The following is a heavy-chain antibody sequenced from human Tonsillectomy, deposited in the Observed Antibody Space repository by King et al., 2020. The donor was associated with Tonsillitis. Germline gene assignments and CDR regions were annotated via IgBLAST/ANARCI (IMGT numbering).Heavy chain of an antibody. V-gene: IGHV3-53*01. J-gene: IGHJ4*02. D-gene: IGHD3-3*01. CDR3: ARSAYDFWSGFTFDF. CDR1: GFTVSSNY. CDR2: ISSGGST. Sequence: VQLVESGGGLMQPGGSLRLSCAASGFTVSSNYMSWVRQAPGKGLEWVSVISSGGSTFYFESVKGRFTISRDISKNTLYLHMNSLRAEDTAVYYCARSAYDFWSGFTFDFWGQGTLVTVSS.